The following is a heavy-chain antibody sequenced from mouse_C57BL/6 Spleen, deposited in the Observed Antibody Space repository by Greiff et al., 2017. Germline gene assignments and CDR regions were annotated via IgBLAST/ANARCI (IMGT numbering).Heavy chain of an antibody. J-gene: IGHJ1*03. CDR1: GYTFTSYW. CDR2: IHPNSGST. D-gene: IGHD1-1*01. V-gene: IGHV1-64*01. Sequence: QVQLQQPGAELVKPGASVKLSCKASGYTFTSYWMHWVKQRPGQGLEWIGMIHPNSGSTNYNEKFKSKATLTVDKSSSTAYMQLSSLTSEDTAVYYSARSYCGSSYWNFDVRGTGTTVTDSS. CDR3: ARSYCGSSYWNFDV.